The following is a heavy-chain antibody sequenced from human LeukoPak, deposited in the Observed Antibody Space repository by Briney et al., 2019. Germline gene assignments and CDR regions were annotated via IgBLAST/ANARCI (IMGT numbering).Heavy chain of an antibody. CDR3: GRDYGAKNWFDP. CDR1: GGSISSYY. D-gene: IGHD3-10*01. V-gene: IGHV4-59*01. CDR2: IYYSGST. Sequence: SETLSLTCTVSGGSISSYYWSWIRQPPGKGLEWIGYIYYSGSTNYNPSLKSRVTISVDTSKNQFSLKLSSVTAADTAVYYCGRDYGAKNWFDPWGQGTLVTVSS. J-gene: IGHJ5*02.